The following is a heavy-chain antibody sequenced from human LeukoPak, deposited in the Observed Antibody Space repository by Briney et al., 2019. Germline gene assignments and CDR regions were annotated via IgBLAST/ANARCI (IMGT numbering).Heavy chain of an antibody. J-gene: IGHJ4*02. CDR3: ARRRWGYGSGSYDY. CDR2: INHSGSTT. D-gene: IGHD3-10*01. CDR1: GGSFSGYY. Sequence: PSETLSLTCAVYGGSFSGYYWSWIRQPPGKGLEWIGGINHSGSTTNYNPSLKNRVTISVDTSKKQFSLKLSSVTAADTAVYYCARRRWGYGSGSYDYWGQGTLVTVSS. V-gene: IGHV4-34*01.